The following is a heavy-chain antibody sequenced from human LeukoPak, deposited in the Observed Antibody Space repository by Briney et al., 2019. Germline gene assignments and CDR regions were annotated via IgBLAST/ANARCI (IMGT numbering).Heavy chain of an antibody. J-gene: IGHJ6*02. D-gene: IGHD2-2*01. CDR3: ARSADIVVVPAASQGMDV. V-gene: IGHV4-4*07. Sequence: SETLSLTCTVSGGSISSYYWSWIRQPAGKGLEWIGRIYTSGSTNYNPSLKSRVTMSVDTSKNQFSLKLSSVTAADTAVYYCARSADIVVVPAASQGMDVWCQGTTVTVSS. CDR2: IYTSGST. CDR1: GGSISSYY.